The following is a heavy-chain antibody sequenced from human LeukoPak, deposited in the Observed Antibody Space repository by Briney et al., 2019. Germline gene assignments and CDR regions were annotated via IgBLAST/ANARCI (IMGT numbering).Heavy chain of an antibody. CDR1: GFTFSSYS. CDR3: ARDRSGGSRYYDFWSGYYSFDY. CDR2: ISSSSSYI. Sequence: PGGSLRLSCAASGFTFSSYSMNWVHQAPGKGLEWVSSISSSSSYIYYADSVKGRFTISRDNAKNPLYLQMNSLRAEDTAVYYCARDRSGGSRYYDFWSGYYSFDYWGQGTLVTVSS. D-gene: IGHD3-3*01. J-gene: IGHJ4*02. V-gene: IGHV3-21*01.